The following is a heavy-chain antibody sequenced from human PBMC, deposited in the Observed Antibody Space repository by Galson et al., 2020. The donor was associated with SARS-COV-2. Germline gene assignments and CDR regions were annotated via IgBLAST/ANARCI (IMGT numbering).Heavy chain of an antibody. CDR2: TYDSGST. D-gene: IGHD6-13*01. Sequence: SQTLSLTCTVSGGSISSSIYFWGWIRQPPGKGLQWIGTTYDSGSTYYDPSLKSRLTISVDTSKNQFSLKLSSVTAADTAVYSCARLGSSSWYFDYWGQGTLVTVSS. J-gene: IGHJ4*02. CDR3: ARLGSSSWYFDY. CDR1: GGSISSSIYF. V-gene: IGHV4-39*01.